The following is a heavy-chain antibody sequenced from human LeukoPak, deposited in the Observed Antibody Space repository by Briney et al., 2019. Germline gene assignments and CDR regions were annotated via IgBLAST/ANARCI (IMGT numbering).Heavy chain of an antibody. CDR1: GFTFSTSG. V-gene: IGHV3-30*18. Sequence: GGSLRLSCATSGFTFSTSGMHWVRQAPGKGLEWVSTISHDGSKKYYGDSVKGRFTISRDDSKNTVYVQMNSLRPEDTAVYFCAKDTPSPNSGFYHYWGQGTPVTVSS. J-gene: IGHJ4*02. CDR3: AKDTPSPNSGFYHY. D-gene: IGHD1-26*01. CDR2: ISHDGSKK.